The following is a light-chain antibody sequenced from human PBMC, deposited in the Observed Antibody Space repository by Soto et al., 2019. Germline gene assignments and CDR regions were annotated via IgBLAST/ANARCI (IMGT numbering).Light chain of an antibody. V-gene: IGKV1-39*01. CDR1: QSISSY. Sequence: DIQMTQSPSSLSASVGDRVTITCRASQSISSYLNWYQQKPGKAPQLLIYAASSLQSGVPSRFSGSGSGTDFTLTISSLQPEDFATYYCQQSYSTLLFTFGPGNKVDIK. J-gene: IGKJ3*01. CDR2: AAS. CDR3: QQSYSTLLFT.